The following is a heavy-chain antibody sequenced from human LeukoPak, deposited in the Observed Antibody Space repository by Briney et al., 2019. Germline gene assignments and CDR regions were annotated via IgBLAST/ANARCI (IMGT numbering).Heavy chain of an antibody. CDR3: ARGDYGDYLESFDY. V-gene: IGHV3-7*01. J-gene: IGHJ4*02. CDR2: IKQDGSEK. CDR1: GFTFSSYW. Sequence: GGSLRLSCAASGFTFSSYWMSWVRQAPGKGLEWVANIKQDGSEKYYVDSVKGRFTISRDNAKNSLYLQMNSLRAEDTAVYYCARGDYGDYLESFDYWGQGTLVTVSS. D-gene: IGHD4-17*01.